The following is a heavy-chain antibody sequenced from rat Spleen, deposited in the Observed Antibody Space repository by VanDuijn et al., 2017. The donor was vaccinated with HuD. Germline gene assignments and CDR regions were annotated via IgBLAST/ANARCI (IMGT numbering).Heavy chain of an antibody. V-gene: IGHV2-41*01. CDR2: IWNTGGT. CDR3: AREMVLITRDYFDY. Sequence: QVQLKESGPGLVQPSQTLSLTCTVAGFSLTSYTLHWVRQPPGKGLEWMGVIWNTGGTRYNSALKSRLSISKDTSKSQVFLKMNSLQTEDTATYYCAREMVLITRDYFDYWGQGVMVTVSS. CDR1: GFSLTSYT. D-gene: IGHD1-12*02. J-gene: IGHJ2*01.